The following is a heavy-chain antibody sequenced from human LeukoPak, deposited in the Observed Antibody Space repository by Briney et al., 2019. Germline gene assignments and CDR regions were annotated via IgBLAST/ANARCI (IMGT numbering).Heavy chain of an antibody. V-gene: IGHV1-24*01. Sequence: GASVKVSCKVSGYTLTELSMHWVRQAPGKGLEWMGGFDPEDGETIYAQKFQGRVTMTEDTSTDTAYMELSSLRSEDTAVYYCATVRRDFWGGYAWFDPWGQGTLVTVSS. CDR1: GYTLTELS. J-gene: IGHJ5*02. CDR3: ATVRRDFWGGYAWFDP. D-gene: IGHD3-3*01. CDR2: FDPEDGET.